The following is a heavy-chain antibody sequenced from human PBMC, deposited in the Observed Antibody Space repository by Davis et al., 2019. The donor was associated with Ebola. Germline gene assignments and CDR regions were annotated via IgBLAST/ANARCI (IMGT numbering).Heavy chain of an antibody. D-gene: IGHD1-1*01. CDR2: IKQDGSEK. Sequence: GESLKISCAASGFTFNICWMTWVRQAPGKGLEWVANIKQDGSEKYLVDSVKGRFTISRDNARNSLYLQMNSLRAEDTAVYYCAKDQRVSVWGQGTLVTVSS. V-gene: IGHV3-7*01. J-gene: IGHJ4*02. CDR1: GFTFNICW. CDR3: AKDQRVSV.